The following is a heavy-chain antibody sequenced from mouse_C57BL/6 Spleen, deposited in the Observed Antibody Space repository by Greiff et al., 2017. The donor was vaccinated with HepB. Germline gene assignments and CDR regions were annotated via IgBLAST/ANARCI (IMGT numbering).Heavy chain of an antibody. CDR3: ARGTGNRY. Sequence: VQLQQSGPELVKPGASVKISCKASGYSFTGYYMNWVKQSPEKSLEWIGEINPSTGGTTYNQKFKAKATLTVDKSSSTAYMQLKSLTSEDSAVYYCARGTGNRYWGQGTTLTVSS. D-gene: IGHD4-1*01. CDR2: INPSTGGT. V-gene: IGHV1-42*01. CDR1: GYSFTGYY. J-gene: IGHJ2*01.